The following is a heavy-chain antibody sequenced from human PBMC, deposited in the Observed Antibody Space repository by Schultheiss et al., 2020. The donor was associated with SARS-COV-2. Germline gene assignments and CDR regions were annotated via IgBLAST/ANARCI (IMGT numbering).Heavy chain of an antibody. CDR2: IYYSGST. J-gene: IGHJ3*02. V-gene: IGHV4-39*01. D-gene: IGHD2-21*02. CDR1: GGSISSSSYY. Sequence: SETLSLTCTVSGGSISSSSYYWGWIRQPPGKGLEWIGSIYYSGSTYYNPSLKSRVTISVDTSKNQFSLKLSSVTATDKAVYYCARLGMTYCGGDCYSGAFDIWGQGTMVTVSS. CDR3: ARLGMTYCGGDCYSGAFDI.